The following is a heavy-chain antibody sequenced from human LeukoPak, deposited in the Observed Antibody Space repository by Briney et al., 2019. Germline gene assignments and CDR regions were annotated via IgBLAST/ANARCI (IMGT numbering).Heavy chain of an antibody. CDR3: ARDQLGAAAGTLNDY. Sequence: ASVKVSCKASGYTFTSYGISWVRQAPGQGLEWMGWISAYNGNTNYAQKLQGRVTMTTDTSTSTAYMELRSLRSDDTAVYYCARDQLGAAAGTLNDYWGQGTLVTVSS. D-gene: IGHD6-13*01. CDR2: ISAYNGNT. CDR1: GYTFTSYG. J-gene: IGHJ4*02. V-gene: IGHV1-18*01.